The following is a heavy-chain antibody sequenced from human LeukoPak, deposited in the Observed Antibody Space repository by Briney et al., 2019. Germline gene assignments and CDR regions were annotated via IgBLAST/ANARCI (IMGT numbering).Heavy chain of an antibody. CDR1: GYSLTGYY. J-gene: IGHJ4*02. CDR3: ARGGIGWSFDY. D-gene: IGHD6-19*01. V-gene: IGHV1-2*02. Sequence: ASVKVSCKASGYSLTGYYIHWVRQAPGQGLECLGWINPNSGGTDFAQKFQGRVTMTSDTSISTAYMELSGLRSDDTAVYYCARGGIGWSFDYWGQGTLVTVSS. CDR2: INPNSGGT.